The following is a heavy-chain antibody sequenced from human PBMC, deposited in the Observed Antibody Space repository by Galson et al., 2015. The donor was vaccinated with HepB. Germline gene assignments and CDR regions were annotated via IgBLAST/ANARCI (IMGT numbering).Heavy chain of an antibody. V-gene: IGHV1-3*04. CDR2: LNTGSGDT. Sequence: SVKVSCKASGYTFSNYALHWVRQAPGQRFEWMGWLNTGSGDTKYSQKFQDRVIITRDTSATTAYMELSSLRSEDSAVYYCARQRGEISGFYSLAHWGQGTLVTVSS. D-gene: IGHD3-22*01. CDR3: ARQRGEISGFYSLAH. CDR1: GYTFSNYA. J-gene: IGHJ4*02.